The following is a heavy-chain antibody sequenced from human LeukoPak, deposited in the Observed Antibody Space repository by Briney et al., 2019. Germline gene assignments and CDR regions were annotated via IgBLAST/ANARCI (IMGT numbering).Heavy chain of an antibody. Sequence: GGSLRLSCAASGFTFSSYAMHWVRQAPGKGLEWVSYISSSGSTIYYADSVEGRFTICRGNAKNSLYLQMNSLRAEDTAVYYCARDRNGYGGDFDYWGQGTLVTVSS. D-gene: IGHD4-23*01. CDR1: GFTFSSYA. J-gene: IGHJ4*02. V-gene: IGHV3-48*04. CDR2: ISSSGSTI. CDR3: ARDRNGYGGDFDY.